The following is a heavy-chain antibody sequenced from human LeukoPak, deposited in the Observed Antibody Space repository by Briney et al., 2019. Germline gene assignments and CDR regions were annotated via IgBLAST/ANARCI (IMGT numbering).Heavy chain of an antibody. CDR1: GGTFSSYA. V-gene: IGHV1-69*04. Sequence: SVKVSCKASGGTFSSYAISWVRQAPGQGLEWMGRIIPILGIANYAQKFQGRVTITADKSTSTACMELSSLRSEDTAVYYCARDSLGQQLVLFDYWGQGTLVTVSS. D-gene: IGHD6-6*01. CDR2: IIPILGIA. J-gene: IGHJ4*02. CDR3: ARDSLGQQLVLFDY.